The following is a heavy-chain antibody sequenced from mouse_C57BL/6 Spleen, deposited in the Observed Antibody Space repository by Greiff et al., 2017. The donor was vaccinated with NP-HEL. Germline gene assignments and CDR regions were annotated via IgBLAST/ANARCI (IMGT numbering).Heavy chain of an antibody. CDR3: ARWLLRWYFDV. J-gene: IGHJ1*03. D-gene: IGHD2-3*01. Sequence: VQLQQSGPELVKPGASVKISCKASGYTFTDYYMNWVKQSHGKSLEWIGDINPNNGGTSYNQKFKGKATLTVDKSSSTAYMELRSLTSEDSAVYYCARWLLRWYFDVWGTGTTVTVSS. CDR1: GYTFTDYY. V-gene: IGHV1-26*01. CDR2: INPNNGGT.